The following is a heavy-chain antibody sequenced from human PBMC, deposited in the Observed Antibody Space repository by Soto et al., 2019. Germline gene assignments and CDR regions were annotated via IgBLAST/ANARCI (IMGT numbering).Heavy chain of an antibody. CDR3: ARDSNSGWFDP. CDR1: GGSISSSSYY. Sequence: SETLSLTCTVSGGSISSSSYYWGWIRQPPGKGLEWIGSIYYSGSTYYNPSLKSRVTISVDTSKNQFSLKLSSVTAADTAVYYCARDSNSGWFDPWGQGTLVTVSS. J-gene: IGHJ5*02. D-gene: IGHD6-6*01. V-gene: IGHV4-39*02. CDR2: IYYSGST.